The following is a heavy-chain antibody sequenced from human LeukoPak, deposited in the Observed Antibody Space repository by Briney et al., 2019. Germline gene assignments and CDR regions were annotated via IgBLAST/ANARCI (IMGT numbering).Heavy chain of an antibody. J-gene: IGHJ4*02. D-gene: IGHD6-13*01. V-gene: IGHV1-18*01. CDR3: ARFPLEAAEGSFFDY. CDR1: GFTFTSYG. CDR2: ISAYNGNT. Sequence: GSVKVCFKASGFTFTSYGISWVRQAPGQGLGWRGWISAYNGNTNYAHKLQGRVTMTTATSTSTAYMELRSLRSDETAVYYCARFPLEAAEGSFFDYWGQGTLVTVSS.